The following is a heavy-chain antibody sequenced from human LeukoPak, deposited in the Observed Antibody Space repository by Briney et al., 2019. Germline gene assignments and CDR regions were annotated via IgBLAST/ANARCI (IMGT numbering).Heavy chain of an antibody. Sequence: SETLSLTCTVSGGSISSSSYYWGWIRQPPGKGLEWIGEINHSGSTNYNPSLKSRVTISVDTSKNQFSLKLSSVTAADTAVYYCARELIAARPGYYFDYWGQGTLVTVSS. J-gene: IGHJ4*02. D-gene: IGHD6-6*01. CDR2: INHSGST. V-gene: IGHV4-39*07. CDR1: GGSISSSSYY. CDR3: ARELIAARPGYYFDY.